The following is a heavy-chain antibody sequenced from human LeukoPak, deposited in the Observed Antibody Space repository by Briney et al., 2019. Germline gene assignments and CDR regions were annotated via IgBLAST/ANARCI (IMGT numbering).Heavy chain of an antibody. V-gene: IGHV3-21*01. CDR2: ISSSSTCI. CDR3: AKDLSSGNSI. Sequence: GGSLRLSCAASGFTFSSYSMNWLRQAPGKGLEWVSSISSSSTCIYYADSVKGRFTVSRDNAKNSLYLQMNSLRVEDTAVYYCAKDLSSGNSIWGQGALVTVSS. CDR1: GFTFSSYS. D-gene: IGHD4-23*01. J-gene: IGHJ4*02.